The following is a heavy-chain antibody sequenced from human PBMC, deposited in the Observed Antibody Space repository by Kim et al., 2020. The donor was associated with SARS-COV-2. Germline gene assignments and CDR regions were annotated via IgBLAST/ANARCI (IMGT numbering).Heavy chain of an antibody. V-gene: IGHV3-13*04. Sequence: GGSLRLSCAASGFTFSSYDMHWVRQATGKGLEWVSAIGTAGDTYYPGSVKGRFTISRENAKNSLYLQMNSLRAGDTAVYYCAREPLYSSRQEGVFWYFDLWGRGTLVTVSS. D-gene: IGHD6-13*01. J-gene: IGHJ2*01. CDR2: IGTAGDT. CDR1: GFTFSSYD. CDR3: AREPLYSSRQEGVFWYFDL.